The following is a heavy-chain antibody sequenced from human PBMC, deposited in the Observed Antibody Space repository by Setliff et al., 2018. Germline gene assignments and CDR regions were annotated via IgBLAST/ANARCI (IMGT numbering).Heavy chain of an antibody. CDR1: GDFISSGSYY. CDR3: ARDPGYPSGVAGGFDT. J-gene: IGHJ3*02. Sequence: LSLTCSLSGDFISSGSYYWSWIRQTVGNGLEWIGHVSSRGNTNYNPSLKSRVTISIDTSSKHFSLILTSVTAADTAVYYCARDPGYPSGVAGGFDTWGQGTTVTVSS. V-gene: IGHV4-61*09. D-gene: IGHD2-2*03. CDR2: VSSRGNT.